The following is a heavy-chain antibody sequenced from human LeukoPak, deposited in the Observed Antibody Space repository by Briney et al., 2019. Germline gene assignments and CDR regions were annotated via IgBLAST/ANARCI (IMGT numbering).Heavy chain of an antibody. CDR1: GFNFSSYA. D-gene: IGHD5-18*01. Sequence: PGGSLRLFCAASGFNFSSYAMSWVRQAPGKGLEWVSAISGSGGSTYYADSVKGRFTISRDNSKNTLYLQMNSLRAEDTAVYYCARGGYSYGAFDYWGQGTLVTVSS. J-gene: IGHJ4*02. CDR2: ISGSGGST. CDR3: ARGGYSYGAFDY. V-gene: IGHV3-23*01.